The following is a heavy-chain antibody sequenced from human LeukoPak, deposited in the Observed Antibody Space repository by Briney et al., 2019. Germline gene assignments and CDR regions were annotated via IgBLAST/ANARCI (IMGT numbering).Heavy chain of an antibody. CDR2: INHSGST. CDR1: GGSFSGYY. J-gene: IGHJ4*02. Sequence: SETLSLTCAVYGGSFSGYYWSWIRQPPGKGLEWIGEINHSGSTNYNPSLKSRVTISVDTSKNQFSLKLSSVTAADTAVYYCARGLADDFWSVYHTYYFDYWGQGTLVTVSS. CDR3: ARGLADDFWSVYHTYYFDY. V-gene: IGHV4-34*01. D-gene: IGHD3-3*01.